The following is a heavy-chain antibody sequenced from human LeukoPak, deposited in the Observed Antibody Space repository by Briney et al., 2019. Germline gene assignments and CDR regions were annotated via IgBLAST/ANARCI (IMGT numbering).Heavy chain of an antibody. Sequence: GGSLRLSCAASGFTFSSYGMHWVRQAPGKGLEGVAVISYDGSNKYYAGSVKGRFTISRDNSKNTLYLQMNSLRAEDTAVYYCAKDVDTAMVFDYWGQGTLVTVSS. V-gene: IGHV3-30*18. CDR3: AKDVDTAMVFDY. CDR2: ISYDGSNK. J-gene: IGHJ4*02. D-gene: IGHD5-18*01. CDR1: GFTFSSYG.